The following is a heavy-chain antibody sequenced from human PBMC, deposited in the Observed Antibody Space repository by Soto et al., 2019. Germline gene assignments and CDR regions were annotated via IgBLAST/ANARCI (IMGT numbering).Heavy chain of an antibody. V-gene: IGHV1-8*01. Sequence: ASGKVSCKASGYTFTSYDINWVRQATGQGLEWMGWMNPNSGNTGYAQKFQGRVTMTRNTSISTAYMELSSLRSEDTAVYYCARGRDYDYIWGSYRYNQDAFDIWGQGTMVTVSS. D-gene: IGHD3-16*02. CDR3: ARGRDYDYIWGSYRYNQDAFDI. J-gene: IGHJ3*02. CDR1: GYTFTSYD. CDR2: MNPNSGNT.